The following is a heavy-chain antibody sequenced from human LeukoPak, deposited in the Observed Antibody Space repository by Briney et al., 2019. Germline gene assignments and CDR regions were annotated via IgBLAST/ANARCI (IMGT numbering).Heavy chain of an antibody. V-gene: IGHV3-21*01. D-gene: IGHD1-26*01. J-gene: IGHJ3*02. CDR1: GFTFSSYS. Sequence: PGGSLRLSCAASGFTFSSYSMNWVRQAPGKGLEWVSSISSSSSYIYYADSVKGRFTISRDNAKNSLYLQMNSLRAEDTAVYYCARGESGSPPDDAFDIWGQGTMVTVSS. CDR2: ISSSSSYI. CDR3: ARGESGSPPDDAFDI.